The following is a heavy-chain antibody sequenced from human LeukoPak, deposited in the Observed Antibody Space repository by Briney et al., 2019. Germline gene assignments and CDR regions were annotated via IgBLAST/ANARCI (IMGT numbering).Heavy chain of an antibody. CDR2: IYSGST. CDR3: ARDALYGDYFDY. J-gene: IGHJ4*02. D-gene: IGHD4-17*01. CDR1: GGSISSYY. Sequence: SETLSFTGTVSGGSISSYYWSWIRQPPGKGLEWIGYIYSGSTNYNPSLKSRVTISVDTSKNQFSLKLSSVTAADTAVYYCARDALYGDYFDYWGQGTLVTVSS. V-gene: IGHV4-59*01.